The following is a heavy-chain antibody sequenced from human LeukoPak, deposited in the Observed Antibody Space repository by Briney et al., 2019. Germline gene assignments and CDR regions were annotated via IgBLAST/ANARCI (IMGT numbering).Heavy chain of an antibody. J-gene: IGHJ4*02. CDR3: ARDPFNDYGDYVGY. CDR2: ILYDGSNK. CDR1: GFTFSSYG. D-gene: IGHD4-17*01. V-gene: IGHV3-30*03. Sequence: GGSLRLSCVASGFTFSSYGMHWVRQAPGKGLEWVAVILYDGSNKYNADSVKGRFTISRDTSKNTLYLQMSSLRAEDTAVYYCARDPFNDYGDYVGYWGQGTLVTVSS.